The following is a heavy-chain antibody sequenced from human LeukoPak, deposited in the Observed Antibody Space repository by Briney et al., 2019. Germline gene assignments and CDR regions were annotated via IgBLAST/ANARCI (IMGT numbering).Heavy chain of an antibody. J-gene: IGHJ6*03. Sequence: PGGSLRLSCAASGFTFSSYGMHWVRQAPGKGLEWVAFIRYDGSNKYYADSVKGRFTISRDNSKNTLYLQMNSLRAEDTAVYYCAREDIVVVPAAMGYYYYYMDVWGKGTTVTVSS. V-gene: IGHV3-30*02. CDR3: AREDIVVVPAAMGYYYYYMDV. D-gene: IGHD2-2*01. CDR1: GFTFSSYG. CDR2: IRYDGSNK.